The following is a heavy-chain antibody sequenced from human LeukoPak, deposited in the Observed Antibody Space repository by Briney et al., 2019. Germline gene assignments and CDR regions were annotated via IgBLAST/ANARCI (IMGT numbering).Heavy chain of an antibody. CDR3: ARDVAAAGPGWFDP. CDR1: GGSISSYY. V-gene: IGHV4-59*01. Sequence: SETLSLTCTVSGGSISSYYWSWIGQPPGKGLEWIGYIYYSGSTNYNPSLKSRVTISVDTSKNQFSLKLSSVTAADTAVYYCARDVAAAGPGWFDPWGQGTLVTVSS. D-gene: IGHD6-13*01. CDR2: IYYSGST. J-gene: IGHJ5*02.